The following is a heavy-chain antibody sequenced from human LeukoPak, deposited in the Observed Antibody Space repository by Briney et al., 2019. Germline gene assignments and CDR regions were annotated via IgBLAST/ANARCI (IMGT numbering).Heavy chain of an antibody. D-gene: IGHD5-12*01. J-gene: IGHJ3*02. Sequence: RAGGSLRLSCAASGFTFSDYWMNWVRQAPGKGLEWVANIELDGSETHYADSVEGRFTISRDNARNSLYLQMHSLRVEDTAVYYCARDTSPSIRAVGYDALDIWGQGTMVIVSS. CDR1: GFTFSDYW. CDR2: IELDGSET. V-gene: IGHV3-7*01. CDR3: ARDTSPSIRAVGYDALDI.